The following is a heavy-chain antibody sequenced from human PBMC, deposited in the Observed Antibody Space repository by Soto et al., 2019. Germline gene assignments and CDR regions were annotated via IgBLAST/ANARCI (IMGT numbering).Heavy chain of an antibody. D-gene: IGHD5-12*01. V-gene: IGHV3-33*01. CDR3: ARDPPRSPHRGYDEDY. CDR1: GFTFSSYG. CDR2: IWYDGSNK. Sequence: QVQLVESGGGVVQPGRSLRLSCAASGFTFSSYGMHWVRQAPGKGLEWVAVIWYDGSNKYYADSVKGRFTISRDNSKNTLYLQMNSLRAEDTAVYYCARDPPRSPHRGYDEDYWGQGTLVTVSS. J-gene: IGHJ4*02.